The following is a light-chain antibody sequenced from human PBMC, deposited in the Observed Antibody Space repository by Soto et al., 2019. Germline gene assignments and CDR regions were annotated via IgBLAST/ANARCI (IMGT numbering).Light chain of an antibody. CDR1: QNILYSSNNENY. Sequence: DIVMTQSPDSLAVSLGERATINCKSSQNILYSSNNENYLAWFQQKPGQPPKLLIYWASTRESGVPDRFSGSGSGTDFTLTIGILQAEDVAVYYCQQYYSAPLTFGGGTKVEIK. CDR2: WAS. CDR3: QQYYSAPLT. V-gene: IGKV4-1*01. J-gene: IGKJ4*01.